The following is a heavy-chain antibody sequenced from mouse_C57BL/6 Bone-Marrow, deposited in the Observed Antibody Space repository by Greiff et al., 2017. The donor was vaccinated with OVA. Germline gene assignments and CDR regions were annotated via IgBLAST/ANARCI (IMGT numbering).Heavy chain of an antibody. J-gene: IGHJ4*01. CDR2: ISSGGDYI. D-gene: IGHD2-4*01. V-gene: IGHV5S21*01. CDR3: ARDSRYEYGYAMGD. CDR1: GFTFSSYA. Sequence: EVKLVESGEGLVKPGGSLKLSCAASGFTFSSYAMSWVRQTPEKRLEWVAYISSGGDYIDYADTVKGRSTFSRDNATTTPYLQMSSLKSEDAAMYVCARDSRYEYGYAMGDWGKALSVT.